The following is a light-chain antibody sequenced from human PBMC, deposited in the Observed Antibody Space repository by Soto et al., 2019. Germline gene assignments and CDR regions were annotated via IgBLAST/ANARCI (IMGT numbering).Light chain of an antibody. CDR2: AAS. CDR1: QGISSY. V-gene: IGKV1-8*01. CDR3: QRYYSYPFT. Sequence: AIRMTQSPSSFSASTGDRVTITCRASQGISSYLAWYQQKPGKAPKLLIYAASTLQSGVPSRFSGSGSGTDFTLTISCLQSEDFATYCCQRYYSYPFTFGPGTKVDIK. J-gene: IGKJ3*01.